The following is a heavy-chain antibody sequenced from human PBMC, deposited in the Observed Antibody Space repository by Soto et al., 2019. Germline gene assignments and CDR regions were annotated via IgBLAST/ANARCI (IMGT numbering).Heavy chain of an antibody. J-gene: IGHJ4*02. CDR3: ASQYYDTTDYERRGRDF. CDR2: IWYDGTKT. CDR1: GITFSSYG. V-gene: IGHV3-33*01. Sequence: QVQLVESGGGVVQTGRSLRLSCSASGITFSSYGMHWVRQAPGKGLEWVAIIWYDGTKTYYADSVKGRFTVSRDNSKDTLYLQMNNLRAEDTAVYYCASQYYDTTDYERRGRDFWGQGTQVAVSS. D-gene: IGHD3-16*01.